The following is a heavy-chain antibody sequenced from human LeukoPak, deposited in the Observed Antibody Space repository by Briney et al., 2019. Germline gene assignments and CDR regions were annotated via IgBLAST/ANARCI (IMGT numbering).Heavy chain of an antibody. V-gene: IGHV3-48*01. CDR3: ATGGWSRDYYYYYYYMDV. Sequence: PGGSLRLSCAASGFTFSNYSMNWVRQAPGKGLEWVSYINGISSTMYYADSVRGRFTISRDNAKNSLYLQMNSLRAEDTAVYYCATGGWSRDYYYYYYYMDVWGKGTTVTVSS. CDR2: INGISSTM. J-gene: IGHJ6*03. D-gene: IGHD2-8*02. CDR1: GFTFSNYS.